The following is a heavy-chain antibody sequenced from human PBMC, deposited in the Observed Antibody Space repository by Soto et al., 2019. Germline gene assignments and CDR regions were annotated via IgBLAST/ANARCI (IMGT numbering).Heavy chain of an antibody. J-gene: IGHJ4*02. CDR2: VYSGSST. Sequence: EVQLVESGGGLVQPGGSLRLSCAASGFTVSSNYVSWVRQAPGKGLEWVSVVYSGSSTYYADSVKGRFTSSRDNSKNTLYLQMNSLRAEDTAVYYCAGHNHKDYWGQGTLVTVSS. V-gene: IGHV3-66*04. CDR1: GFTVSSNY. CDR3: AGHNHKDY.